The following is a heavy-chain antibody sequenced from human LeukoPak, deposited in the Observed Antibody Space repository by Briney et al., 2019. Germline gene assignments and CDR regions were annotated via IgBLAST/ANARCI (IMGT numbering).Heavy chain of an antibody. V-gene: IGHV1-18*01. D-gene: IGHD3-16*01. CDR2: ISAYNGNT. CDR3: ARETGGGIDY. J-gene: IGHJ4*02. Sequence: ASVKVSCKASGYTFNKFGITWVRQAPGQGLEWMGWISAYNGNTNYAQKLQGRVTMTTDTSTSTAYMELRSLRSDDTAVYYCARETGGGIDYWGQGTLVTVSS. CDR1: GYTFNKFG.